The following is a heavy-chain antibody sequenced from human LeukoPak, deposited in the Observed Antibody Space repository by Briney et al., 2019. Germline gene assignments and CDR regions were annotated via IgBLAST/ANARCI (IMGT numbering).Heavy chain of an antibody. CDR2: INPGGSSI. D-gene: IGHD1-14*01. CDR3: ARSNQADDY. CDR1: GFTFSSYW. V-gene: IGHV3-74*01. Sequence: GGSLRLSCAASGFTFSSYWMHWARQVPGKGLVWVSRINPGGSSIAYADSVKGRFTISRDNAKNTLYLQMDSLRAEDTAVYYCARSNQADDYRGQGTLVTVSS. J-gene: IGHJ4*02.